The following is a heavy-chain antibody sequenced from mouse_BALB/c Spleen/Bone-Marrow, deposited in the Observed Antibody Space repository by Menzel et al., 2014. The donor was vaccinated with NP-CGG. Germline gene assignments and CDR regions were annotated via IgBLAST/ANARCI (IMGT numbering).Heavy chain of an antibody. D-gene: IGHD1-1*01. V-gene: IGHV1-54*01. Sequence: QVQLKHSGAELVRPWSSVKVSCKASGYAFTNYLIEWVKQRPGQGLEWIGVINPGSGGTNYNEKFKGKATLTADKSSSTAYMQFSSLTSDDSAVYFCARSYYGSPYFDYWGQGTTLTVSS. CDR3: ARSYYGSPYFDY. CDR1: GYAFTNYL. J-gene: IGHJ2*01. CDR2: INPGSGGT.